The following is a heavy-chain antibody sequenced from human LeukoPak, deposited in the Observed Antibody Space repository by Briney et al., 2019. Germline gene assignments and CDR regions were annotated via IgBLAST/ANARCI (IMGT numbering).Heavy chain of an antibody. Sequence: ASVKVSCKASGYTFTGYYMHWVRQAPGQGLEWMGWINPNSGGTNYAQKFQGRVTMTRDTSISTAYMELSRLRSDDTAVYYCARGGDIVVVYLGAFDIWGQGTTVTVSS. CDR1: GYTFTGYY. J-gene: IGHJ3*02. CDR3: ARGGDIVVVYLGAFDI. V-gene: IGHV1-2*02. D-gene: IGHD2-2*01. CDR2: INPNSGGT.